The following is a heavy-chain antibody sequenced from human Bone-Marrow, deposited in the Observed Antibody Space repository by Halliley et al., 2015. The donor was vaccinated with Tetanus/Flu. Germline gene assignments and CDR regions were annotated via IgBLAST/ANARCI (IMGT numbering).Heavy chain of an antibody. CDR1: RFTFSNYA. CDR2: ISDSGDRT. CDR3: AKGATRHYDS. J-gene: IGHJ4*02. D-gene: IGHD5-12*01. V-gene: IGHV3-23*01. Sequence: SLRLFCAASRFTFSNYAMSWVRQAPGKGLEWVSDISDSGDRTHYADSVKGRFTISRDNSKNTLYLQMNSLRAEDTAVYYCAKGATRHYDSWGQGTLVTVSS.